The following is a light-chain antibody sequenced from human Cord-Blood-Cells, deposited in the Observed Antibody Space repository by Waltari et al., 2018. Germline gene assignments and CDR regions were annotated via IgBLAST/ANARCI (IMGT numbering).Light chain of an antibody. Sequence: QITQSPSSLSAYVGDRVHITCRASQSISSYLNWYQQKPGKAPKLLIYAASSLQSGVPSRFSGSGSGTDFTLTISSLQPEDFATYYCQQSYSTPITFGQGTRLEIK. V-gene: IGKV1-39*01. CDR3: QQSYSTPIT. CDR1: QSISSY. J-gene: IGKJ5*01. CDR2: AAS.